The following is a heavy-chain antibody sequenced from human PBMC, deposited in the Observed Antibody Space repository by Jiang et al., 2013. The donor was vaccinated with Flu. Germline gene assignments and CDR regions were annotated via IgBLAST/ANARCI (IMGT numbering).Heavy chain of an antibody. Sequence: ARLLKPSETLSLTCAVSGESFSGYFWTWIRQSPGRGLEWIGEVYDSGSTNYNPSFKSRVTISVETSKKRFSLRMISVTAADTALYFCARASHATYGSGKAIDYWGQGTLVTVSS. D-gene: IGHD3-10*01. CDR2: VYDSGST. V-gene: IGHV4-34*01. CDR3: ARASHATYGSGKAIDY. CDR1: GESFSGYF. J-gene: IGHJ4*02.